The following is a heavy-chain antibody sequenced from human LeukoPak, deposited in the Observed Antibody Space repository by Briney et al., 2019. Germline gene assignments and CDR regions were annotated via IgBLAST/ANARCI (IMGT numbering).Heavy chain of an antibody. D-gene: IGHD4-17*01. CDR1: VGTFIIYA. V-gene: IGHV1-69*01. CDR3: ARLSVTFDAFDI. CDR2: IIPIFGTA. Sequence: GASVNVSFKASVGTFIIYAISWVRQAPGQGLEGMGGIIPIFGTANYAQKFQGRVTITADESTSTAYMELSSLRSEDTAVYYCARLSVTFDAFDIWGQGTMVTVSS. J-gene: IGHJ3*02.